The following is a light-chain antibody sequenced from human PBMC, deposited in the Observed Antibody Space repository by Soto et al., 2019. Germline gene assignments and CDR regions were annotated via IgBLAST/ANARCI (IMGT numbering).Light chain of an antibody. J-gene: IGLJ3*02. CDR1: SSDVGSYNL. V-gene: IGLV2-23*02. CDR3: CSYAGSSTWV. CDR2: EVS. Sequence: QSVLTQPASVSGSRGQSITISCTGTSSDVGSYNLVSWYQQHPGKAPKLMIYEVSKRPSGVSNRFSGSKSGNTASLTISGLQAEEEADYYCCSYAGSSTWVFGGGTKVTVL.